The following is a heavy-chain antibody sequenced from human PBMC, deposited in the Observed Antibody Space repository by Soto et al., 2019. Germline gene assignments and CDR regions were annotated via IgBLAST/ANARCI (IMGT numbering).Heavy chain of an antibody. V-gene: IGHV3-11*01. CDR3: AREINYSRYPRVIDY. J-gene: IGHJ4*02. D-gene: IGHD1-7*01. Sequence: GGSLRLSCAASGFTFDNYYMSWIRQAPGKGLEWVSYISSSDGTTYYADSLKGRFTISRDNAKSSLYLQMNSLRAEDTAVYYCAREINYSRYPRVIDYWGQGTLVTVSS. CDR2: ISSSDGTT. CDR1: GFTFDNYY.